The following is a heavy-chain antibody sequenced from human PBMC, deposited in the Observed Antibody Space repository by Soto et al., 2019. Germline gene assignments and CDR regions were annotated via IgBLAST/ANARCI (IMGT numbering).Heavy chain of an antibody. CDR1: GGSVSNSNYY. D-gene: IGHD3-22*01. CDR3: ARHVVEYYYDSSGYPYGMDV. J-gene: IGHJ6*02. CDR2: VYYRGRS. V-gene: IGHV4-39*01. Sequence: SETLSLTCTVSGGSVSNSNYYWGWIRQSPGKGLEWIGSVYYRGRSYSKSSVKSRVTISVDTSKNQFSLKLSSVTAADTAVYYCARHVVEYYYDSSGYPYGMDVWGQGTTVTVSS.